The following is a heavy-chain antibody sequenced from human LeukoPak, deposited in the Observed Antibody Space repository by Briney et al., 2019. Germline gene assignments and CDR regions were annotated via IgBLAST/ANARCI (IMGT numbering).Heavy chain of an antibody. D-gene: IGHD5-18*01. V-gene: IGHV3-21*01. Sequence: GGSLRLSCAASGFTFSSYSMNWVRQAPGKGLEGVSSISSSSSYIYYADSVKGRFTISRDNAKNSLYLQMNSLRAEDTAVYYCARDIEYSSNFDYWGQGTLVTVSS. CDR2: ISSSSSYI. CDR3: ARDIEYSSNFDY. CDR1: GFTFSSYS. J-gene: IGHJ4*02.